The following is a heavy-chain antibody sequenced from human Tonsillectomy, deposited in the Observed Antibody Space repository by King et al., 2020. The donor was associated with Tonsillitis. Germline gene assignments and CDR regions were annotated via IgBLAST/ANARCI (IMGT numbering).Heavy chain of an antibody. CDR1: GFTFSNYW. CDR2: IKQDGTEE. V-gene: IGHV3-7*01. CDR3: ARPRYCTSATCYTAEYFHH. D-gene: IGHD2-2*02. Sequence: VQLVESGGGLVQPGGSLRLSCAASGFTFSNYWMSWVRQAPGKGLEWVASIKQDGTEEYYVDSVKGRFTITRDNAKNSLYLQMNFLRAEDTAVFYCARPRYCTSATCYTAEYFHHWGQGTLVTVSS. J-gene: IGHJ1*01.